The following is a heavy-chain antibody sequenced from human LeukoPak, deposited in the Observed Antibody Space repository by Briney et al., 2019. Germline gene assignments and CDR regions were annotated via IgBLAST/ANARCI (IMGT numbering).Heavy chain of an antibody. CDR2: ISSSSSYI. V-gene: IGHV3-21*01. J-gene: IGHJ4*02. CDR1: GLTFSSYS. D-gene: IGHD1-7*01. Sequence: GGSLRLSCAASGLTFSSYSMNWVRQAPGKVLEWVSSISSSSSYIYYADSVKGRFTISRDNAKNSLYLQMNSLRGEDTGVYYCARYPANWNYGTYYFDYWGQGTLVTVSS. CDR3: ARYPANWNYGTYYFDY.